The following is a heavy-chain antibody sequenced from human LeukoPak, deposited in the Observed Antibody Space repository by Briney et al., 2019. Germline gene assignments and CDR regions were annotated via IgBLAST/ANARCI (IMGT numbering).Heavy chain of an antibody. J-gene: IGHJ4*02. CDR1: GGTFSSYA. CDR2: IIPIFGTA. CDR3: ASGEYSSGWYWTDY. Sequence: ASVKVSCKASGGTFSSYAISWVRQAPGQGLEWMGGIIPIFGTANYAQKFQGRVTITTDESTSTAYMELSSLRSEDTAVYYCASGEYSSGWYWTDYWGQGPWSPSPQ. D-gene: IGHD6-19*01. V-gene: IGHV1-69*05.